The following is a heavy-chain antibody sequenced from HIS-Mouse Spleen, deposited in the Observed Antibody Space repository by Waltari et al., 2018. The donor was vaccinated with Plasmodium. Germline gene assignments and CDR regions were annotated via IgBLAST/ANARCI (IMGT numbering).Heavy chain of an antibody. CDR3: AQAGGPIPGAFDI. CDR1: GFPLSHASMG. D-gene: IGHD3-16*01. CDR2: LFSNDEK. V-gene: IGHV2-26*01. Sequence: QVTLKESGPVLVKPTAPLTLTCTFPGFPLSHASMGVSWIRQPPGKALEWLAQLFSNDEKSYSTARKSRITISKDTSKSQVVLTMTNMDPVDTATYYCAQAGGPIPGAFDIWGQGTMVTVSS. J-gene: IGHJ3*02.